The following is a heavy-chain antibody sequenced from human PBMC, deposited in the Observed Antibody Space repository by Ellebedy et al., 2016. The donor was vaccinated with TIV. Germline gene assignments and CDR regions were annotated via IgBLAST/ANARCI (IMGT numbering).Heavy chain of an antibody. CDR2: IDSGGKT. Sequence: PGGSLRLSCEGFRFTVSSNFMTWVRQAPGKGLEWVSGIDSGGKTFYADSVKGRFTISRDNSKNTVFLQMNSLRPEDTAVYYCAAWLRFGDLVPFDHWGQGTLVTVSS. CDR1: RFTVSSNF. D-gene: IGHD3-10*01. J-gene: IGHJ5*02. V-gene: IGHV3-66*01. CDR3: AAWLRFGDLVPFDH.